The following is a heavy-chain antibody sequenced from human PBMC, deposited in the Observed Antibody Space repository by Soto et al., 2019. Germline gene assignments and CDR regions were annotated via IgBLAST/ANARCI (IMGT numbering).Heavy chain of an antibody. V-gene: IGHV4-39*01. CDR3: ASCGLQSIASDY. CDR2: TYYSGST. Sequence: SETLSLTCTVSGGSISSSSYYWGWIRQPPGKGLEWIGSTYYSGSTYYNPSLKSRVTISVDTSKNQFSLKLSSVTAADTAVYYCASCGLQSIASDYWGHGTLVTFSS. CDR1: GGSISSSSYY. D-gene: IGHD4-4*01. J-gene: IGHJ4*01.